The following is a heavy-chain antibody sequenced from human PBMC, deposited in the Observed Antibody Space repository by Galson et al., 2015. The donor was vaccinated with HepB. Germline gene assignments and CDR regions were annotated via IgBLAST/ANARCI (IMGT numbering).Heavy chain of an antibody. V-gene: IGHV3-11*01. CDR2: ISGRDGTS. D-gene: IGHD3-3*01. CDR1: GITINDKY. CDR3: ARVERIEAGDFWSGYSYYYYMDV. J-gene: IGHJ6*03. Sequence: SLRLSCAVSGITINDKYMSWIRQAPGKGLEWISHISGRDGTSYYADSVQGRFTISRDNARNSLFLQMNSLRAEDTAVYYCARVERIEAGDFWSGYSYYYYMDVWGKGTSVTVSS.